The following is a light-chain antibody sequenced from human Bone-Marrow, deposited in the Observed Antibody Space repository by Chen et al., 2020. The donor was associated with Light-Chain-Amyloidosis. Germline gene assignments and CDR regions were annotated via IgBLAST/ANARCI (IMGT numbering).Light chain of an antibody. CDR2: DSN. Sequence: QSALTQPPSLSVAPGQNVTISCSGSSSNIGKNYVSWYQQLPGTAPKLLIYDSNKRPSGIPDRFSGTQSRTSAALGITGLQTGDEADYYCGAWDISLSGRVFGGGTRLTV. V-gene: IGLV1-51*01. CDR3: GAWDISLSGRV. J-gene: IGLJ3*02. CDR1: SSNIGKNY.